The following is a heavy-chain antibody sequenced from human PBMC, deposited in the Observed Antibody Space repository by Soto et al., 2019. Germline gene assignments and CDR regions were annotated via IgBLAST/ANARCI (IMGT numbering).Heavy chain of an antibody. CDR1: GYTFTSYY. CDR3: ARGGGIVVVTAPYDY. V-gene: IGHV1-46*03. Sequence: ASVKVSCKASGYTFTSYYMHWVRQAPGQVLEWMGIINPSGGSTSYAQKFQGRVTMTRDTSTSTVYMELGSLTSEDTAVYYCARGGGIVVVTAPYDYWGQGALVTVSS. D-gene: IGHD2-21*02. CDR2: INPSGGST. J-gene: IGHJ4*02.